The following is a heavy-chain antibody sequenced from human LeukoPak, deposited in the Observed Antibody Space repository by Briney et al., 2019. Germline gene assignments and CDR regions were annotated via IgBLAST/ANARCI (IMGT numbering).Heavy chain of an antibody. D-gene: IGHD3-3*01. J-gene: IGHJ5*02. Sequence: PSETLSLTCTVSGGSISSGSYYWSWIRQPAGKGLEWIGRIYTSGSTNYNPSLKSRVTISVDTSKNQFSLKLSSVTAADTAVYYCARDGRRYYDFWSGYYPHLSWFDPWGQGTLVTVSS. CDR3: ARDGRRYYDFWSGYYPHLSWFDP. CDR1: GGSISSGSYY. V-gene: IGHV4-61*02. CDR2: IYTSGST.